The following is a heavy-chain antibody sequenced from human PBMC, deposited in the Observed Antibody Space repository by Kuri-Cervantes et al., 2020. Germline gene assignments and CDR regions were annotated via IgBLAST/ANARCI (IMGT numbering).Heavy chain of an antibody. CDR1: GGSISSDY. D-gene: IGHD6-6*01. J-gene: IGHJ4*02. V-gene: IGHV4-39*01. CDR2: IYYSGNT. Sequence: SETLSLTCTVSGGSISSDYWGWIRQPPGKELEWIATIYYSGNTYYNPSLKSRVTIFIDTSKNQFPLKLSSVTAADTAVYYCARRRQYGSSSWTFDYWGQGTLVTVSS. CDR3: ARRRQYGSSSWTFDY.